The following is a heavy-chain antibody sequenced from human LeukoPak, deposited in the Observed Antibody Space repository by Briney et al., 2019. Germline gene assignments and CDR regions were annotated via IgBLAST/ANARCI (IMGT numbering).Heavy chain of an antibody. CDR1: GYTFTSYG. V-gene: IGHV1-18*01. J-gene: IGHJ4*02. D-gene: IGHD6-19*01. CDR2: ISAYSGNT. Sequence: ASVKVSCKASGYTFTSYGISWVRQAPGQGLEWMGWISAYSGNTNYAQKLQGRVTMTTDTSTITAYMELRSLRSDDTAVYYCARDEVVAGADYWGQGTLVTVSS. CDR3: ARDEVVAGADY.